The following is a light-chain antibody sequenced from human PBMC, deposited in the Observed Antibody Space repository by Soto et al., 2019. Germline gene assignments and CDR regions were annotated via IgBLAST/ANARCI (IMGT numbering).Light chain of an antibody. CDR2: DAS. Sequence: MWQSPAPLSVSPGGRATLSCRASQSVSTWLAWYQQRPGKPPKLLISDASSLQSGVPSKFSGSGSGTDFTLTISSLQPEYVATYYYQQADSLPTFGGGTKVDIK. CDR1: QSVSTW. J-gene: IGKJ4*01. V-gene: IGKV1D-12*01. CDR3: QQADSLPT.